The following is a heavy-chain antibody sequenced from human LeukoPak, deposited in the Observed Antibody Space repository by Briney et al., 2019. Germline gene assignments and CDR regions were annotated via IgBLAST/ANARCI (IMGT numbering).Heavy chain of an antibody. Sequence: GGSLRLSCAASGFTFSSYAMSWVRQAPGKGLEWVSAISGSGGSTYHADSVKGRFTISRDNSKNTLYLQMNSLRAEDTAVYYCAEILGTVSYSNWFDPWGQGTLVTVSS. CDR1: GFTFSSYA. V-gene: IGHV3-23*01. CDR3: AEILGTVSYSNWFDP. J-gene: IGHJ5*02. D-gene: IGHD3-3*01. CDR2: ISGSGGST.